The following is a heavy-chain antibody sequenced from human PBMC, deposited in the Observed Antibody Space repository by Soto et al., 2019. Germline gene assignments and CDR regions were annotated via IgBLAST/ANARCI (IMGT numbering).Heavy chain of an antibody. CDR3: RSSTSCYDESCVDV. J-gene: IGHJ6*02. CDR1: GYSIGSGNY. D-gene: IGHD2-2*01. V-gene: IGHV4-38-2*01. Sequence: SETLSLTCAFSGYSIGSGNYWAWIRQPPGRGLEWIGSLYHIGSTHYNTSLKSRVTISVDTSKNHFSLELSSVTAADTAIYYCRSSTSCYDESCVDVWGQGTMVTVSS. CDR2: LYHIGST.